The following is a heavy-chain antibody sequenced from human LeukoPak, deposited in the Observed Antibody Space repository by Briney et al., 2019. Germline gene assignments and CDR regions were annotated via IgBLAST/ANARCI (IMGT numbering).Heavy chain of an antibody. V-gene: IGHV1-18*01. D-gene: IGHD3-9*01. CDR2: ISAYSGNT. J-gene: IGHJ4*02. CDR1: GYTFTSYR. Sequence: ASVKVSCKGSGYTFTSYRITWGRQAPGQGGEWMGWISAYSGNTNYAQKRQGRDTMPTAKSTSTAYLELRRLRSDDTDVYYCARDRGRYYDILTGYSPPEFDYWGQGTLVTVS. CDR3: ARDRGRYYDILTGYSPPEFDY.